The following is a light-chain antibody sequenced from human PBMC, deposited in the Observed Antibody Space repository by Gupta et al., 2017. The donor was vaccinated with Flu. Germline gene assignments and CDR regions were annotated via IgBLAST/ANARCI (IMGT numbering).Light chain of an antibody. CDR1: KLGDKY. J-gene: IGLJ1*01. Sequence: SYELTQPPSVSVSPGPTASIPCSGDKLGDKYACWYQQKPGHSPVLVIYQDSKGPSGIPERFSGSNSGNTATLTISGTQAMDEADYYCQAWDSSTAGVFGTGTKVTVL. CDR2: QDS. V-gene: IGLV3-1*01. CDR3: QAWDSSTAGV.